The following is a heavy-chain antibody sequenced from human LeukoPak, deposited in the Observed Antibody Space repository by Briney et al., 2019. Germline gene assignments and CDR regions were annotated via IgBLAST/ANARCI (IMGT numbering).Heavy chain of an antibody. J-gene: IGHJ4*02. Sequence: SETLSLTCAVSGGSISYYFWSWIRQPPGKGLEWIGYMYYSGSTNYNPSLRSRVTMSVGTSKNQFSLRLSSVTAADTAVYYCARGRYGGNSGFFDYWGQGTLVTVSS. D-gene: IGHD4-23*01. V-gene: IGHV4-59*01. CDR2: MYYSGST. CDR3: ARGRYGGNSGFFDY. CDR1: GGSISYYF.